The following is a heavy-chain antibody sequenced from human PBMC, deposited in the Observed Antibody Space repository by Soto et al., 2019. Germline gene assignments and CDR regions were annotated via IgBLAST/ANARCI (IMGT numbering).Heavy chain of an antibody. Sequence: SETLSLTCTVSGGSISSYYWSWIRQPPGKGLEWIGYIYYSGSTYYNPSLKSRVTISVDTSKNQFSLKLSSVTAADTAVYYCARDGYYYDSSGYYYWFDPWGQGTLVTVSS. J-gene: IGHJ5*02. V-gene: IGHV4-59*12. CDR3: ARDGYYYDSSGYYYWFDP. D-gene: IGHD3-22*01. CDR2: IYYSGST. CDR1: GGSISSYY.